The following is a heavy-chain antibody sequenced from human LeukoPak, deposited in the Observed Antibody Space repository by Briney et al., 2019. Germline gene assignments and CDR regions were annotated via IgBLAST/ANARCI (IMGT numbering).Heavy chain of an antibody. CDR1: GYTFTGYY. CDR3: ARDQSPLNGGYSEGEVFDC. D-gene: IGHD5-12*01. Sequence: GASVKVSCKASGYTFTGYYMHWLRQAPGQGLEWMGRSSLNNVNKNYIEKLQGRVTMTTDTSTSTAHMELRSLRPDDTAVYYCARDQSPLNGGYSEGEVFDCWGQGTLVTVSS. J-gene: IGHJ4*02. V-gene: IGHV1-2*06. CDR2: SSLNNVNK.